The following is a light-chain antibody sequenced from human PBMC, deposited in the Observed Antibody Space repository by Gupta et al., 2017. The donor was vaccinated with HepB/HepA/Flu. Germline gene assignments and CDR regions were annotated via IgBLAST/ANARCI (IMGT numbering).Light chain of an antibody. CDR1: QSISSY. CDR3: QQRSQWPLT. Sequence: EIVLTQSPAALSLSPGERATLSCRASQSISSYLAWYQHKPGQAPRPLIYDTSNRATGIPARFSGSGSGTDFTLTISSLEPEDFAVYYCQQRSQWPLTFGGGTKVEIK. J-gene: IGKJ4*01. CDR2: DTS. V-gene: IGKV3-11*01.